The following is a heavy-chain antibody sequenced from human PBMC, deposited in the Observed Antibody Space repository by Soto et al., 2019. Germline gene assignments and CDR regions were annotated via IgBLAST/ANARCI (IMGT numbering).Heavy chain of an antibody. J-gene: IGHJ6*03. V-gene: IGHV3-23*01. D-gene: IGHD2-15*01. CDR2: ISGSGGAT. CDR1: GFSFSNYA. Sequence: EVQLLESGGGLVQPGGSLRLSCAASGFSFSNYAMTWVRQAPGKGLEWVSTISGSGGATYYADSVKRRFTISGDNTKNTPYLLMNSLRAEDTAVYYCAKDHYCSGGSCYYHYYYVDVWGRWTAVTVSS. CDR3: AKDHYCSGGSCYYHYYYVDV.